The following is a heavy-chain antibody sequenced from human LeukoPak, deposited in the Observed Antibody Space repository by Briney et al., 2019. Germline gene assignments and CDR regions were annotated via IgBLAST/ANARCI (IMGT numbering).Heavy chain of an antibody. V-gene: IGHV1-2*06. J-gene: IGHJ4*02. CDR1: GYTFICYY. Sequence: ASVKVSCKASGYTFICYYIHWVRQAPGQGLEWMGRINPNSGGTNYAQRFQGRVTMTRDTSISTAYMELSRLRSDDTAVYYCARGLDTYYFDSSGYHHGDYWGQGTLVTVSS. CDR3: ARGLDTYYFDSSGYHHGDY. D-gene: IGHD3-22*01. CDR2: INPNSGGT.